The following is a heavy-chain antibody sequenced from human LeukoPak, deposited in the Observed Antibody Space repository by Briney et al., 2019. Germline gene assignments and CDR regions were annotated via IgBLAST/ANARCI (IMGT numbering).Heavy chain of an antibody. V-gene: IGHV3-15*01. CDR2: IFRNVETMPT. Sequence: PGVSLRLSCGACVLTFPKTWLTCVRGAPGEGVEGVGRIFRNVETMPTEYAATAKGRFTISRDKSKNTVNLQMDSLTTEDTAIYYCGAYIFGFGGDCWGQGPPVTVSS. CDR1: VLTFPKTW. CDR3: GAYIFGFGGDC. J-gene: IGHJ4*02. D-gene: IGHD3-16*01.